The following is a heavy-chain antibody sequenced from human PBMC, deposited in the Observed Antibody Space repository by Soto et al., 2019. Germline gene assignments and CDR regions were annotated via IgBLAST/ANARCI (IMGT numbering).Heavy chain of an antibody. V-gene: IGHV4-34*01. CDR1: GGSFSGYY. Sequence: SETLSLTCAVYGGSFSGYYWSWIRQPPGKGLEWIGEINHSGSTNYKPSLKSRVTISVDTSKNQFSLKLSSVTAADTAVYYCARVTAVLDYDSSGYYSVWFDPWGQGTLVTVSS. J-gene: IGHJ5*02. D-gene: IGHD3-22*01. CDR2: INHSGST. CDR3: ARVTAVLDYDSSGYYSVWFDP.